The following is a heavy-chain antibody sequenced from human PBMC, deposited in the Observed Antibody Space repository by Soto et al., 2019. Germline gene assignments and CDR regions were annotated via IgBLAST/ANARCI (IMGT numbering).Heavy chain of an antibody. CDR1: GYTFTGYY. J-gene: IGHJ5*02. V-gene: IGHV1-2*02. CDR2: INPNSGGT. D-gene: IGHD2-2*01. CDR3: ARDRRYCSSTSCYHNWFDP. Sequence: ASVKVSCKASGYTFTGYYMHWVRQAPGQGLEWMGWINPNSGGTNYAQKFQGRVTMTRDTSISTAYMELSRLRSDDTAVYYCARDRRYCSSTSCYHNWFDPWGQGTLVTVSS.